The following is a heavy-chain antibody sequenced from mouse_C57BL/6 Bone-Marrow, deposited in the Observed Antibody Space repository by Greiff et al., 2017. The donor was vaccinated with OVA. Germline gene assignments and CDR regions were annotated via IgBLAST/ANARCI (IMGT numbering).Heavy chain of an antibody. Sequence: QVQLQQSGAELARPGASVKMSCKASGYTFTSYTMHWVKQRPGQGLEWIGYINPSSGYTKYNQKFKDKATLTADKSSSTAYMQLSSLTSEDSAVYYCASVYGNWNFDYWGQGTTLTVSS. V-gene: IGHV1-4*01. J-gene: IGHJ2*01. D-gene: IGHD2-1*01. CDR3: ASVYGNWNFDY. CDR2: INPSSGYT. CDR1: GYTFTSYT.